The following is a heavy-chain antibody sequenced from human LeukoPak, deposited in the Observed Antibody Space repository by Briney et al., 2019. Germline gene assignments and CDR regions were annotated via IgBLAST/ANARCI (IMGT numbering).Heavy chain of an antibody. CDR1: VYTFTGYY. CDR3: ASCITMVRGAVPTYYYYYGMDV. V-gene: IGHV1-2*02. J-gene: IGHJ6*02. Sequence: ASVKVSCKASVYTFTGYYMHWVRQAPGQGLEWMGWINPNSGGTNYAQKFQGRVTMTRDTSISTAYMELSRLRSDDTAVYYCASCITMVRGAVPTYYYYYGMDVWGQGTTVTVSS. CDR2: INPNSGGT. D-gene: IGHD3-10*01.